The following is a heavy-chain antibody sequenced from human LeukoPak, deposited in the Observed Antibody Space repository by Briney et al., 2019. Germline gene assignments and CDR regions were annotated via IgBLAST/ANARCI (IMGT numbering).Heavy chain of an antibody. CDR2: IYHSGST. J-gene: IGHJ4*02. D-gene: IGHD3-10*01. V-gene: IGHV4-59*08. Sequence: SETLSLTCTVSGGSINSYYWSWIRQPPGKGLEWIGFIYHSGSTDYNPSLKSRGTISVDTSKNQFSLKLSSVTAADTAVYYCARTNYYGSGSYYPDFWGQGTLVTVSS. CDR1: GGSINSYY. CDR3: ARTNYYGSGSYYPDF.